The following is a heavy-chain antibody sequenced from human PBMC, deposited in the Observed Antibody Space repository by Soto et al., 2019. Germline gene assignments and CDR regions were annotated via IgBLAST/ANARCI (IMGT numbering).Heavy chain of an antibody. Sequence: GGSLRLSCVASGFTFSTYWMSWVRQAPGKGLEWVANIKQDESEKYYVDSVKGRFTIYRDNAKNSLYLQMNSLRAEDTAVYYCARRNKGDYEYFDYWGQGTLVTVSS. CDR2: IKQDESEK. CDR1: GFTFSTYW. D-gene: IGHD3-16*01. V-gene: IGHV3-7*01. J-gene: IGHJ4*02. CDR3: ARRNKGDYEYFDY.